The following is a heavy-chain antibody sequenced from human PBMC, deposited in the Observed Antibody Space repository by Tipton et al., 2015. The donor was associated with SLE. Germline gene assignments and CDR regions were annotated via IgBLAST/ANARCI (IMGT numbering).Heavy chain of an antibody. D-gene: IGHD2-2*01. Sequence: LRLSCSVSGDSFYSSHDQWDWIRQSPGKGLEWIGSRFSGGSTYYNPSLKSRVTISVDMSKNQFSLKLTSVTAADTAVYYCATSPLTLWGQGTLVTVSS. J-gene: IGHJ4*02. CDR1: GDSFYSSHDQ. V-gene: IGHV4-39*07. CDR2: RFSGGST. CDR3: ATSPLTL.